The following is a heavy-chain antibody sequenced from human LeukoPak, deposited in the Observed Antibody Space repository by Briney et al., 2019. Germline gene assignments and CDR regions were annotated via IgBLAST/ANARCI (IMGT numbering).Heavy chain of an antibody. CDR2: IYHSGST. CDR1: GGSISSSNW. V-gene: IGHV4-4*02. Sequence: SGTLSLTCAVSGGSISSSNWWSWVRQPPGKGLEWIGEIYHSGSTNYNPSLKSRVTLSVDKSKNQFSLKLSSVTAADTALYYCARENGYRYDYWGQGTLVTVSS. CDR3: ARENGYRYDY. D-gene: IGHD5-18*01. J-gene: IGHJ4*02.